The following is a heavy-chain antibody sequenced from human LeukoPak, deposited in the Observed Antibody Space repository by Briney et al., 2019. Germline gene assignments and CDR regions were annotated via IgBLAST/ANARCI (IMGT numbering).Heavy chain of an antibody. V-gene: IGHV1-46*01. CDR1: GYTFTDYY. CDR3: ARERRTVTTPLRDYYYYGMDV. Sequence: ASVKVSCKTSGYTFTDYYMHWVRQAPGQGLEWMGIINPSGGSTSYAQKFQGRVTMTRDTSTSTVYMELSSLRSEDTAVYYCARERRTVTTPLRDYYYYGMDVWGQGTTVTVSS. J-gene: IGHJ6*02. CDR2: INPSGGST. D-gene: IGHD4-17*01.